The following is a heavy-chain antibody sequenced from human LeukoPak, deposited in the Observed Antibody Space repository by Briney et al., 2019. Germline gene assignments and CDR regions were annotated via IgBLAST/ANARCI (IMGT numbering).Heavy chain of an antibody. D-gene: IGHD3-3*01. J-gene: IGHJ3*02. Sequence: SETLSLTCAVYGGSFSGYYRSWIRQPPGKGLEWIGEINHSGSTNYNPSLKSRVTISVDTSKNQFSLKLSSVTAADTAVYYCARGSRLGVVERDAFDIWGQGTMVTVSS. V-gene: IGHV4-34*01. CDR1: GGSFSGYY. CDR2: INHSGST. CDR3: ARGSRLGVVERDAFDI.